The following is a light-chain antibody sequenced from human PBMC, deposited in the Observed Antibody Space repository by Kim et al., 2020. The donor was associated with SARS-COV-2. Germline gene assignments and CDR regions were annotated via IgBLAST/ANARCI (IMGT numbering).Light chain of an antibody. CDR2: AAS. CDR3: QQSHTTPLLT. V-gene: IGKV1-39*01. J-gene: IGKJ4*01. Sequence: DIQMTQSPSSLAASVGDRVTITCRASQSISTYLNWYQQKPGKAPRLLIYAASTLQSGVPSRFSVSVSGTDFTLTISSLQPEDFATYYCQQSHTTPLLTFGGGTKVDIK. CDR1: QSISTY.